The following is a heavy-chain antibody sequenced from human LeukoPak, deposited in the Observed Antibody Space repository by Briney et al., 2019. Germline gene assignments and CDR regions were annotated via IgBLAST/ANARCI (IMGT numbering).Heavy chain of an antibody. V-gene: IGHV4-38-2*01. CDR2: IYHSGST. D-gene: IGHD4-17*01. Sequence: SGXYWGWIRQPPGKGLEWIGSIYHSGSTYYNPSLKSRVTISVDTSKNQFSLKLSSVTAADTAVYYCARHDYGDYAGFDIWGQGTMVTVSS. CDR1: SGXY. J-gene: IGHJ3*02. CDR3: ARHDYGDYAGFDI.